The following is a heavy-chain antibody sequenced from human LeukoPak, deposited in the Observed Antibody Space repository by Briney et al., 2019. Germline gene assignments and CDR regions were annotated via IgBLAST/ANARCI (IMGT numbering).Heavy chain of an antibody. CDR1: GFTFSRHW. J-gene: IGHJ5*02. CDR2: INQDGSVK. Sequence: GGSLRLSCAASGFTFSRHWMSWVRQAPGKGLDWVATINQDGSVKHRVDSVKGRFIISRDNAKNSLSLQMNSLRAEDTAMYYCARLLGESTIYDLWGQGTPVTVSS. D-gene: IGHD3-16*01. CDR3: ARLLGESTIYDL. V-gene: IGHV3-7*01.